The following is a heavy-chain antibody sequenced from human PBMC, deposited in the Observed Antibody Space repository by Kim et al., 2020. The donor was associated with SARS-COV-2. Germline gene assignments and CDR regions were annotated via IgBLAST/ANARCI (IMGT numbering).Heavy chain of an antibody. D-gene: IGHD6-19*01. J-gene: IGHJ4*02. CDR1: GFTFSGYS. CDR2: ITGSSIGI. CDR3: ARGLGLTWDY. Sequence: GGSLRLSCAASGFTFSGYSMNWVRQAPGKGLEWVSSITGSSIGIYYADSVKGRFTISRDNAKNSLYLQMDSLRAEDTAVYYCARGLGLTWDYWGQGTLVT. V-gene: IGHV3-21*01.